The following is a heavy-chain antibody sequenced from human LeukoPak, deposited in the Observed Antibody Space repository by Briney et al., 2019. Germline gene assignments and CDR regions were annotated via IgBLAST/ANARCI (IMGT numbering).Heavy chain of an antibody. CDR3: TTVSYGDLYFDY. D-gene: IGHD4-17*01. CDR2: IKSKTDGGTT. J-gene: IGHJ4*02. CDR1: GFTFSNAW. Sequence: PGGSLRLSCAASGFTFSNAWMSWVRQAPGKGLEWVGRIKSKTDGGTTDYAAPVKGRFTISRDDSRNTLYLQMNSLKTEDTAVYYCTTVSYGDLYFDYWGQGTLVTVSS. V-gene: IGHV3-15*01.